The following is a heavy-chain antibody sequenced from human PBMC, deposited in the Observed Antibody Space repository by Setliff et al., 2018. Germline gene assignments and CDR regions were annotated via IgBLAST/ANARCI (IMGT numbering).Heavy chain of an antibody. J-gene: IGHJ3*02. CDR1: GYSFTSYW. CDR3: ARLLYDSSGATSTWAFDI. V-gene: IGHV5-51*01. Sequence: GESLKISCKGSGYSFTSYWIGWVRQMPGKGLERMGITYPGDSDTRYSPSFQGQVTISADKSISTAYLQWSSLKATGTAMYYCARLLYDSSGATSTWAFDIWGQGTMVTVSS. CDR2: TYPGDSDT. D-gene: IGHD3-22*01.